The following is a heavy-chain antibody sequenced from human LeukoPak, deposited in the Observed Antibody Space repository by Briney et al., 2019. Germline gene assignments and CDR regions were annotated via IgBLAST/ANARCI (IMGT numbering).Heavy chain of an antibody. CDR2: IYYSGST. V-gene: IGHV4-59*08. D-gene: IGHD5-12*01. CDR3: ARQSGYDYSYYYYGMDV. Sequence: SETLSLTCTVSGGSISSYYWSWIQQPPGKGLEWIGYIYYSGSTNYNPSLKSRVTISVDTSKNQFSLKLSSVTAADTAVYYCARQSGYDYSYYYYGMDVWGQGTTVTVSS. J-gene: IGHJ6*02. CDR1: GGSISSYY.